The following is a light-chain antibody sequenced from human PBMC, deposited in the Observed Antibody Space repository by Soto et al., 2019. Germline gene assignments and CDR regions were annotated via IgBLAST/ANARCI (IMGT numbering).Light chain of an antibody. CDR2: KVS. CDR1: QSPEYSDGNTY. Sequence: DVVMTQSPLSLPVTLGQPASISCRSSQSPEYSDGNTYLNWFQQRPGQSPRRLIYKVSNRDSGVPDRFSGGGSVTDFTLRISSVEAEDVGFYYCMQGTHWPYTCGRGTELEFK. CDR3: MQGTHWPYT. J-gene: IGKJ2*01. V-gene: IGKV2-30*01.